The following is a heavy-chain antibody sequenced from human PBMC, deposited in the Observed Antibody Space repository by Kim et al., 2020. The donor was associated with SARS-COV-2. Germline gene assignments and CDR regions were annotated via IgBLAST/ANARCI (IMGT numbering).Heavy chain of an antibody. CDR2: ICYSGST. CDR3: ARLHRTMGSY. V-gene: IGHV4-39*01. Sequence: SETLSLTCTVSGGSISSSSYYWGWIRQPPGKGLEWIGSICYSGSTYYNPSLKSRVTISVDTSKNQFSLKLSSVTAADTAVYYCARLHRTMGSYWGQGTLVTVSS. CDR1: GGSISSSSYY. J-gene: IGHJ4*02.